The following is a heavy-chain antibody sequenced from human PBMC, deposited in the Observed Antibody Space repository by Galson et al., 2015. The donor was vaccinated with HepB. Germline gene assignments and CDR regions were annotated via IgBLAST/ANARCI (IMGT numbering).Heavy chain of an antibody. CDR1: GYTFSRYG. Sequence: QSGAEVKKPGASVKVSCKASGYTFSRYGISWVRQAPGQGLEWMGWISGDNANTNYAQKPQGRVTVTTDTSTSTAYMELTSLRSDDTAVYYCARGGYSYGKFDYWGQGTLVTVSS. CDR2: ISGDNANT. D-gene: IGHD5-18*01. J-gene: IGHJ4*02. V-gene: IGHV1-18*01. CDR3: ARGGYSYGKFDY.